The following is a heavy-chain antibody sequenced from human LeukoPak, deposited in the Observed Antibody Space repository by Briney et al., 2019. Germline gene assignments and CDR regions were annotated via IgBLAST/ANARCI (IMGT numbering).Heavy chain of an antibody. CDR2: FNTNSGGT. J-gene: IGHJ4*02. CDR1: GSTFTGYY. D-gene: IGHD5-18*01. Sequence: GASVTLSCTASGSTFTGYYMHWGCQAPGPGLGWRGGFNTNSGGTNYAQKFQGRVTRTKDTTISTGYMELSRLRSHDTAVYYCARVMRIAMVNRFDYWGRGTLVTVSS. V-gene: IGHV1-2*02. CDR3: ARVMRIAMVNRFDY.